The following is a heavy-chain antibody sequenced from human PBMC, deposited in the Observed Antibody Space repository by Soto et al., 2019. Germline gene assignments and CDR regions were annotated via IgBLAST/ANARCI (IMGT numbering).Heavy chain of an antibody. CDR2: ISYDGSNK. D-gene: IGHD6-19*01. J-gene: IGHJ4*02. V-gene: IGHV3-30-3*01. CDR1: GFTFSSYA. Sequence: GGSLRLSCAASGFTFSSYAMHGVRQAPGKGLEGVAVISYDGSNKYYADSVKGRFTISRDNSKNTLYLQMNSLRAEDTAVYYCARGGVPAVAGTTTFDYWGQGTLVTVS. CDR3: ARGGVPAVAGTTTFDY.